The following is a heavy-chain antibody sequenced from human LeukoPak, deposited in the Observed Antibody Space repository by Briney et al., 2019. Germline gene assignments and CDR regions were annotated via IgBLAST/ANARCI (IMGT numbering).Heavy chain of an antibody. CDR3: TCGSGWYSPDY. CDR1: GFTFSSYA. CDR2: IRSTTNNYTT. J-gene: IGHJ4*02. V-gene: IGHV3-73*01. D-gene: IGHD6-19*01. Sequence: GGSLRLSCAASGFTFSSYAMSWVRQASGKGLEWVGLIRSTTNNYTTAYAASVRGRFTISRDDSKDTAYLQMNSLKTEDTAVYYCTCGSGWYSPDYWGQGTLVTVSS.